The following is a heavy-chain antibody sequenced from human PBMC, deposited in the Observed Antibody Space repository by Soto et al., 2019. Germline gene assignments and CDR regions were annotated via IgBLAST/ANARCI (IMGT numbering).Heavy chain of an antibody. J-gene: IGHJ4*02. CDR1: GFTFDDYA. D-gene: IGHD3-22*01. V-gene: IGHV3-9*01. CDR3: AKDWDYDSSGDFDY. CDR2: ISWNSGSI. Sequence: HPGGSLRLSCAASGFTFDDYAMHWVRQAPGKGLEWVSGISWNSGSIGYADSVKGRFTISRDNAKSSLYLQMNSLRAEDTALYYCAKDWDYDSSGDFDYWGQGTLVTVSS.